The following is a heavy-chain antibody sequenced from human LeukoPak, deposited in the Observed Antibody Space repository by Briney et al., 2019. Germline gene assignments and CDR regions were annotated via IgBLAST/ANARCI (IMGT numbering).Heavy chain of an antibody. CDR1: GGSFSGYY. Sequence: PSETLSLTCAVYGGSFSGYYWSWIRQPPGKGLEWIGEIYHSGSTNYNPSLKSRVTISVDKSKNQFSLKLSSVTAADTAVYYCATYILGYCSGGSCYPGWGQGTLVTVSS. V-gene: IGHV4-34*01. CDR2: IYHSGST. CDR3: ATYILGYCSGGSCYPG. J-gene: IGHJ4*02. D-gene: IGHD2-15*01.